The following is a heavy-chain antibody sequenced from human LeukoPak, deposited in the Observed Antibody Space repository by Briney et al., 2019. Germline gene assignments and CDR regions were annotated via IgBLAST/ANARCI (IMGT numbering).Heavy chain of an antibody. V-gene: IGHV1-2*02. CDR3: ARAPFGDLLYFDNWFDP. CDR2: INPNSGDT. CDR1: GYILTDYY. J-gene: IGHJ5*02. Sequence: GASVKVSCKASGYILTDYYMHWVRQAPGQGLEWMGWINPNSGDTNYAQKFQGRGTMTRDTSISTAYMELSRLRSDDTAVYYCARAPFGDLLYFDNWFDPWGQGTLVTVSS. D-gene: IGHD3-10*01.